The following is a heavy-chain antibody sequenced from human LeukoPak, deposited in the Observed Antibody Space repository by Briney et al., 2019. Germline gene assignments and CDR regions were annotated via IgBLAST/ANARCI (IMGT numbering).Heavy chain of an antibody. D-gene: IGHD3-10*01. CDR3: ARGLLWFGEYQYYFDY. CDR1: GFTFSSYG. V-gene: IGHV3-33*01. J-gene: IGHJ4*02. CDR2: IWYDGSNK. Sequence: GRSLRLSCAASGFTFSSYGMHWVRQAPGNGLEWVAVIWYDGSNKYYADSVKGRFTISRDNSKNTLYLQMNSLRAEDAAVYYCARGLLWFGEYQYYFDYWGQGTLVTVSS.